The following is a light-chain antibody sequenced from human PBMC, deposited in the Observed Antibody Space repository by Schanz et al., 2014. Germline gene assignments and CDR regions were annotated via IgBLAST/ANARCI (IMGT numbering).Light chain of an antibody. CDR2: GAS. Sequence: EIVLTQSPGTLSLSPGERATLSCRASQSVSSNLAWYHQKPGQAPRLLIYGASTRATGIPARFSGSGSGTEFTLTITSLQSEDFAVYYCQQYNNWPHMYTFGQGTKLEIK. CDR1: QSVSSN. J-gene: IGKJ2*01. CDR3: QQYNNWPHMYT. V-gene: IGKV3-15*01.